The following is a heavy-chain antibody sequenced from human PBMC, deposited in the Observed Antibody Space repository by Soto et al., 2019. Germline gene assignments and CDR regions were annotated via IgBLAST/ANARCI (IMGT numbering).Heavy chain of an antibody. Sequence: QVQLVQSGAEVKKPGASVKVSCKASGYTFTSYGISWVRQAPGQGREWMGWISAYNGNTNYAQKLQGRVTMTTDTSTSTAYMELRSLRSDDTAVYYCARDRKRGLVRGVPFDYWGQGTLVTVSS. V-gene: IGHV1-18*04. D-gene: IGHD3-9*01. CDR3: ARDRKRGLVRGVPFDY. CDR1: GYTFTSYG. CDR2: ISAYNGNT. J-gene: IGHJ4*02.